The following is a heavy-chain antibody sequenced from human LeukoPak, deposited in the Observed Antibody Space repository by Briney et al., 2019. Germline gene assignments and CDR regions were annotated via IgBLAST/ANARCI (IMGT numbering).Heavy chain of an antibody. J-gene: IGHJ4*02. CDR3: ARRNTVTTFYYFDY. D-gene: IGHD4-11*01. V-gene: IGHV3-7*01. Sequence: GGSLRLSCAASGFTFSSYWMSWVRQAPGKGLEWVANIKQDGSEKYYVDSVKGRFTISRDNAKNSLYLQMNSLRAEVTAVYYCARRNTVTTFYYFDYWGQGTLVTVSS. CDR1: GFTFSSYW. CDR2: IKQDGSEK.